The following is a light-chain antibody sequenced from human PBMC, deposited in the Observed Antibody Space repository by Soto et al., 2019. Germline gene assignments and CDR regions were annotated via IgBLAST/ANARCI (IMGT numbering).Light chain of an antibody. Sequence: QSVLTQPASVSGSPGQSITISCVGTSGDIGDYNYVSWYQQHPGKVPKVIIYDVSNRPSGVSYRFSGTKSGNTASLTVSGLQAEDEADYYCCSYIRSGTLIFGTGTRSPS. CDR1: SGDIGDYNY. V-gene: IGLV2-14*01. CDR3: CSYIRSGTLI. CDR2: DVS. J-gene: IGLJ1*01.